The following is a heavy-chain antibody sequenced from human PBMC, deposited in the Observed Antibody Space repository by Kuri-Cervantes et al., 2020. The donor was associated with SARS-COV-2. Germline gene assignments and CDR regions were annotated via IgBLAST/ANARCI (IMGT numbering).Heavy chain of an antibody. CDR2: IYHSVTP. D-gene: IGHD2/OR15-2a*01. V-gene: IGHV4-38-2*01. CDR3: ASWLSSAGFDY. CDR1: GYSISSGYY. J-gene: IGHJ4*02. Sequence: SETLSLTCAVSGYSISSGYYWGWIRQAPGKGLEWIGSIYHSVTPYYNPSLKSRVTISVDTSKNQFPLKLSSVTAADTAVYYCASWLSSAGFDYWGQGTLVTVSS.